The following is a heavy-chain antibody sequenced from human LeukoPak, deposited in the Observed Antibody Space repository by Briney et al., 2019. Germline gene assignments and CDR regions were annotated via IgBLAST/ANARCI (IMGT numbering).Heavy chain of an antibody. CDR3: ARHGSRDGYNLGYFDY. V-gene: IGHV4-59*08. D-gene: IGHD5-24*01. CDR1: GGSISSYY. Sequence: SETLSLTCTVSGGSISSYYWSWIRQPPGKGLEWIGYIYYSGSTYYNPSLKSRVTISVDTSKNQFSLKLSSVTAADTAVYYCARHGSRDGYNLGYFDYWGQGTLVTVSS. CDR2: IYYSGST. J-gene: IGHJ4*02.